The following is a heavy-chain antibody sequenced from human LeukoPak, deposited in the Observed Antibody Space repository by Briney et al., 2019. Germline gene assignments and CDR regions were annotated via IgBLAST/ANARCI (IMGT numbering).Heavy chain of an antibody. CDR2: IKQDGSET. V-gene: IGHV3-7*01. Sequence: SGGSLRLSCAASGFTFSTYWMTWVRQAPGKGLDWVGNIKQDGSETYYADPLKGRFTISRDNAKSALYLQMNSLRAEDTAVYYCARDAAYDFRNPYRYFQHWGQGTLVTVSS. J-gene: IGHJ1*01. CDR1: GFTFSTYW. CDR3: ARDAAYDFRNPYRYFQH. D-gene: IGHD3-3*01.